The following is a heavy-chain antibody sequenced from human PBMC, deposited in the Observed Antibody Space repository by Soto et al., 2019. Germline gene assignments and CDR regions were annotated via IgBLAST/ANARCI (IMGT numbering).Heavy chain of an antibody. CDR2: ISGSGGST. V-gene: IGHV3-23*01. J-gene: IGHJ4*02. CDR1: GFTFSSYA. D-gene: IGHD3-22*01. CDR3: AKDLITGYYDSSGYYRTAPKRDY. Sequence: PGGSLRLSCAASGFTFSSYAMSWVRQAPGKGLEWVSAISGSGGSTYYADSVKGRFTISRDNSKNTLYLQMNSLRAEDTAVYYCAKDLITGYYDSSGYYRTAPKRDYWGQGTLVTVSS.